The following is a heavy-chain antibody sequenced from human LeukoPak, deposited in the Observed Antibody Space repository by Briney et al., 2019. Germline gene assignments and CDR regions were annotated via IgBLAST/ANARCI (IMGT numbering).Heavy chain of an antibody. Sequence: PGGSLRLSCAASGFTFSNHGMHWVRQAPGKGLEWVAVIWYDGSNKYYVDSVKDRFTISRDNSKNTLYLQMDSLRAEDTAVYYCAKDTRSRYLQDWGQGTLVTVSS. CDR2: IWYDGSNK. J-gene: IGHJ1*01. V-gene: IGHV3-33*06. D-gene: IGHD3-16*01. CDR3: AKDTRSRYLQD. CDR1: GFTFSNHG.